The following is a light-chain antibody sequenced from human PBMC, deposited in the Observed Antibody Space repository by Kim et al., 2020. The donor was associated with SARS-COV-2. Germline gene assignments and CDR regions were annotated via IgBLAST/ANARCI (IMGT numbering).Light chain of an antibody. CDR2: LNSDGSH. V-gene: IGLV4-69*01. Sequence: GASVKLTGTLSSGHSSYAIAWHQQQPEKGPRYLMKLNSDGSHSEGDGIPDRFSGSSSGAERYLTISSLQSEDVADYYCQTWGTGRVFGGGTKLTFL. CDR1: SGHSSYA. J-gene: IGLJ3*02. CDR3: QTWGTGRV.